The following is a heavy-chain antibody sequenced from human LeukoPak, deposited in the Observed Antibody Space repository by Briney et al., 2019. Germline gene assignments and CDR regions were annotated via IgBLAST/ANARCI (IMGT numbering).Heavy chain of an antibody. CDR2: ISSSGSTI. V-gene: IGHV3-11*01. D-gene: IGHD3-3*01. CDR1: GFTFSDYY. CDR3: ARDHRAGDDFWSGYYYYYYGMDV. J-gene: IGHJ6*02. Sequence: GGSLRLSCAASGFTFSDYYMSWIRQAPGKGLEWVSYISSSGSTIYYADSAKGRFTISRDNAKNSLYLQMNSLRAEDTAVYYCARDHRAGDDFWSGYYYYYYGMDVWGQGTTVTVSS.